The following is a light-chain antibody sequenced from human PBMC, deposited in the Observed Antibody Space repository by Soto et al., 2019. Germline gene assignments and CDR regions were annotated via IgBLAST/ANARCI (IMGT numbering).Light chain of an antibody. Sequence: IVLTQSPDTLSLSPGERVTLSCRASQSVRNNYLAWYQQKPGQAPRLLIYDASNRATGIPARFSGSGSGTDFTLTISSLEPEDFAVYYCQQRGNWPKTFGQGTKVDI. J-gene: IGKJ1*01. CDR2: DAS. CDR1: QSVRNNY. CDR3: QQRGNWPKT. V-gene: IGKV3-11*01.